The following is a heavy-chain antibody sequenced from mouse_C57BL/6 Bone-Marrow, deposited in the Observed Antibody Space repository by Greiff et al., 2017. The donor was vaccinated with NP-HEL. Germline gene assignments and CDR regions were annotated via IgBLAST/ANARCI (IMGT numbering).Heavy chain of an antibody. D-gene: IGHD1-2*01. Sequence: VKLQQSGAELARPGASVKLSCKASGYTFTSYGISWVKQRTGQGLEWIGEIYPRSGNTYYNEKFKGKATLTADKSSSTAYMELRSLTSEDSAVYFCARWERRFAYWGQGTLVTVSA. CDR3: ARWERRFAY. CDR1: GYTFTSYG. V-gene: IGHV1-81*01. J-gene: IGHJ3*01. CDR2: IYPRSGNT.